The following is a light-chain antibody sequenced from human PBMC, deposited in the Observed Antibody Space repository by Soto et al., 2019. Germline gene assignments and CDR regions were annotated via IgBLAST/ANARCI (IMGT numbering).Light chain of an antibody. CDR2: DAS. Sequence: EIVLTQSPATLSLSPGERATLSCRASQSVTNYLAWYQQKPGQAPRLLIYDASNRATGIPARFSGSGSGTDFTLTISSLVPEDFAVYYCQQRSNWPPTWTFGQGTKVEIK. CDR3: QQRSNWPPTWT. CDR1: QSVTNY. V-gene: IGKV3-11*01. J-gene: IGKJ1*01.